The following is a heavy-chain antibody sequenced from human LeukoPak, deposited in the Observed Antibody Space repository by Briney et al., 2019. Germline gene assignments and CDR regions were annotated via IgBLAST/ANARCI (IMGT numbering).Heavy chain of an antibody. CDR3: ARVTTGTVDY. CDR2: ISYSGST. Sequence: SETLSLTCTVSGGSISNYYWGWIRQPPGKGLEWIGYISYSGSTNYIPSLKSRVTILVDTSKNQFSLRLSSMTAADTAVYYRARVTTGTVDYWGQGTLVTVSS. CDR1: GGSISNYY. D-gene: IGHD1-1*01. J-gene: IGHJ4*02. V-gene: IGHV4-59*01.